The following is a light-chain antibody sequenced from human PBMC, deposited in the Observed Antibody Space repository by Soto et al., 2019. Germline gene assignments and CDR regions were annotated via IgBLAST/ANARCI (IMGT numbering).Light chain of an antibody. V-gene: IGKV1-5*01. J-gene: IGKJ1*01. CDR1: QSIGTW. Sequence: DIQVTQSPSTLSPSVGDRVTITCGASQSIGTWLAWYQQKPGKAPKLLIFDASTLESGVPSRFSGSGSGTDFTLTISSLQPDDFATYYCQQYSDSSGAFGQGTRVEIK. CDR3: QQYSDSSGA. CDR2: DAS.